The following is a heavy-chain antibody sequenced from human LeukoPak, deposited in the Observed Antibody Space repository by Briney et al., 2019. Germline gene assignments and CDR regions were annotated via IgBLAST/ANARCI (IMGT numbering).Heavy chain of an antibody. CDR2: ISAYNGNT. Sequence: ASVKVSFKASGYSFTSYGISWVRKAPGQGLGWIGWISAYNGNTNYAQKLQGRVTMTTDTSTSTAYMELRSLRSDDTAVYYCARVIAVAGIDWYFDYWGQGTLVTVSS. CDR1: GYSFTSYG. CDR3: ARVIAVAGIDWYFDY. J-gene: IGHJ4*02. V-gene: IGHV1-18*01. D-gene: IGHD6-19*01.